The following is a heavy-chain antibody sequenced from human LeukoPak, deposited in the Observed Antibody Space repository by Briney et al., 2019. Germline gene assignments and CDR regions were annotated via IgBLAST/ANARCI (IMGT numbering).Heavy chain of an antibody. D-gene: IGHD3-10*01. Sequence: PSETLSLTCAVYGGSFSGYYWSWIRQPPGKGLEWIGEINHSGSTNYNPSLKSRVTISVDTSKNQFSLKLSSVTAADTAVYYCASLYGSYYYYGMDVWGQGTTVTVSS. CDR1: GGSFSGYY. V-gene: IGHV4-34*01. CDR3: ASLYGSYYYYGMDV. CDR2: INHSGST. J-gene: IGHJ6*02.